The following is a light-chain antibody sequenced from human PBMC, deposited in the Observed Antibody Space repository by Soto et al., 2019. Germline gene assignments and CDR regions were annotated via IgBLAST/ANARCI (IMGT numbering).Light chain of an antibody. CDR1: QSVSSSY. J-gene: IGKJ4*01. V-gene: IGKV3-20*01. CDR3: QQYGSSALT. Sequence: ILFTPSPSTPSFSPGEKATLSFRARQSVSSSYLVWYQQRPGQPPRLLIYGTSNRAAGIPDRFTGTGSGTDFTLTIYRLEPEDSAVYYCQQYGSSALTFGGGTKV. CDR2: GTS.